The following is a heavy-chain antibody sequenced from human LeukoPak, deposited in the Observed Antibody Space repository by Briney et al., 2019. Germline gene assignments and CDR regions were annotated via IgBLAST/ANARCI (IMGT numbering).Heavy chain of an antibody. CDR2: INHSGST. CDR3: AAYCSGGSCYPGIFDY. V-gene: IGHV4-34*01. J-gene: IGHJ4*02. D-gene: IGHD2-15*01. Sequence: SETLSLTCAVYGGSFSGYYWSWIRQPPGKGLEWIGEINHSGSTNYNPSLKSRVTISVDTSKNQFSLKLSSVTAADTAVYYCAAYCSGGSCYPGIFDYWGQGTLVTVSS. CDR1: GGSFSGYY.